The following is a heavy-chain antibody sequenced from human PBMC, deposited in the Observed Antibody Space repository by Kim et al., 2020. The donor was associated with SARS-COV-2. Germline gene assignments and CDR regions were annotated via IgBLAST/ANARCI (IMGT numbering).Heavy chain of an antibody. D-gene: IGHD6-13*01. V-gene: IGHV4-39*01. CDR3: AGLEYSSSWSDY. Sequence: YHNTSLKSRVTISVDTSKNQFSLELTSVTAADTAVYYCAGLEYSSSWSDYWGQGTLVTVSS. J-gene: IGHJ4*02.